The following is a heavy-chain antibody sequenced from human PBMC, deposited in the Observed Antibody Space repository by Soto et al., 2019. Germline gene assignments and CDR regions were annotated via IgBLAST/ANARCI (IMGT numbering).Heavy chain of an antibody. CDR3: ARVLSWASYYDFWSGYYNYYYYCIDF. CDR1: GYTFTSYD. Sequence: QVQLVQSGAEVKKPGASVKVSCKASGYTFTSYDINWVRQATGQGLEWMGWMNPNSGNTGYAQKFQGRVTMNRHTSLSTAYMELSSLRSEDTAVYYCARVLSWASYYDFWSGYYNYYYYCIDFWGQGTTVTVSS. CDR2: MNPNSGNT. V-gene: IGHV1-8*01. J-gene: IGHJ6*02. D-gene: IGHD3-3*01.